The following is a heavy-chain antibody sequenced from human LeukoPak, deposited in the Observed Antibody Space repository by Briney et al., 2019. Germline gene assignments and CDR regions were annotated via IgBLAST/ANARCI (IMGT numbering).Heavy chain of an antibody. CDR3: AKTGFQWGEYFYYMDV. D-gene: IGHD1-14*01. V-gene: IGHV3-30*02. CDR2: IRHDGSSI. J-gene: IGHJ6*03. Sequence: GGSLRLSCAASGSTFSNYAMHWVRQVPGKGLEWVAFIRHDGSSIYYVDSVKGRFTISRDNSKNTLYLQMNSLIPEDTAVYYCAKTGFQWGEYFYYMDVWGKGTTVTVSS. CDR1: GSTFSNYA.